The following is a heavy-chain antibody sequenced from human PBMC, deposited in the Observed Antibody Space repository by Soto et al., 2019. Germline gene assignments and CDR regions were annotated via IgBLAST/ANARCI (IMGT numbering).Heavy chain of an antibody. CDR3: ARSSAGRYYYYGMDV. V-gene: IGHV5-51*01. CDR2: IYPGDSDT. D-gene: IGHD6-13*01. Sequence: PGESLKISCKGSGYSFTSYWIGWVRQMPGKGLEWMGIIYPGDSDTRYSPSFQRQVTISADKSISTAYLQWSSLKASDTAMYYCARSSAGRYYYYGMDVWGQGTTVTVSS. J-gene: IGHJ6*02. CDR1: GYSFTSYW.